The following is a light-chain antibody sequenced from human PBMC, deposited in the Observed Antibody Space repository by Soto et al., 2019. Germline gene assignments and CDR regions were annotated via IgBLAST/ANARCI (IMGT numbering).Light chain of an antibody. V-gene: IGLV2-14*01. CDR1: SSDIGAWDY. CDR3: SSHTTTDSHV. J-gene: IGLJ1*01. CDR2: DVS. Sequence: QSVLAQPASVSGSPGQSIAISCTGTSSDIGAWDYVSWYQQHPGKAPKLMIYDVSNRPSGVSNRFSGSKSGYTASLTISGLQPEDEADYYCSSHTTTDSHVFGTGTKGTVL.